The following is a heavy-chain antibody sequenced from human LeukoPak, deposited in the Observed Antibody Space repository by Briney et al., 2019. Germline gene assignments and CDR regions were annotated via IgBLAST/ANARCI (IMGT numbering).Heavy chain of an antibody. Sequence: GGSLRLSCAASGFTFSSYALSWVRQALGKGLEWVSGISGSGYSRNYADSVKGRFTISRDNSKNTLYLQMNSLRVEDTAVYYCAKEAGYSGYDYPDYWGQGTLVTVSS. CDR3: AKEAGYSGYDYPDY. J-gene: IGHJ4*02. CDR1: GFTFSSYA. D-gene: IGHD5-12*01. V-gene: IGHV3-23*01. CDR2: ISGSGYSR.